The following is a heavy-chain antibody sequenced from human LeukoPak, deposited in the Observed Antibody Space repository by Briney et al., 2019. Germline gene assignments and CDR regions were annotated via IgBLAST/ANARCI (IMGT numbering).Heavy chain of an antibody. CDR1: GFVVSSNY. CDR3: ARDQVAGTFDY. Sequence: PGGSLRLSCAASGFVVSSNYMSWVRQAPGKGLEWVSAIYSGGATYYADSVKGRFIVSRDSSKNTLYLQMNSLRAEDTAVYYCARDQVAGTFDYWGQGTLVTVSS. V-gene: IGHV3-53*05. CDR2: IYSGGAT. D-gene: IGHD6-19*01. J-gene: IGHJ4*02.